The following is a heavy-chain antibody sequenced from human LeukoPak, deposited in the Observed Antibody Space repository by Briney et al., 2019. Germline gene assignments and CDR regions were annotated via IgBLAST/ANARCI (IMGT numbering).Heavy chain of an antibody. V-gene: IGHV3-7*01. CDR2: IKQDGSEK. CDR1: GFSLSNYW. CDR3: AREGTPSGSFNYYYYYMDV. D-gene: IGHD3-10*01. Sequence: PGGSLRLSCAVSGFSLSNYWMSWVRQAPGKGLEWVANIKQDGSEKYYVDSVKGRFTISRDNAKNSLYLQMNSLRAEDTAVYYYAREGTPSGSFNYYYYYMDVWGKGSTVTVSS. J-gene: IGHJ6*03.